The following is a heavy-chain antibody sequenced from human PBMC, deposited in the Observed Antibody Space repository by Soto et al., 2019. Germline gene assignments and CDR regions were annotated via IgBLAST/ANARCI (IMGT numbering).Heavy chain of an antibody. Sequence: QVQLQESGPGLVKPSQTLSLTCTVSGGSISSGGYYWSWIRQHPGKGLEWIGYIYYSGSTYYNPSLKSRVTISVDTSKNQFSLKLSSVTAADTAVYYCARGTNRKLRFLEWLLSPNWFDPWGQGTLVTVSS. J-gene: IGHJ5*02. D-gene: IGHD3-3*01. CDR3: ARGTNRKLRFLEWLLSPNWFDP. V-gene: IGHV4-31*03. CDR1: GGSISSGGYY. CDR2: IYYSGST.